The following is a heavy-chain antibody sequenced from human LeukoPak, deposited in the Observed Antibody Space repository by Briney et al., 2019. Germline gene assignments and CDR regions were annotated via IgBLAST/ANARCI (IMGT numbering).Heavy chain of an antibody. Sequence: GGSLRLSSAASGFTFSNYAMTWVRQAPGKGLEWVSSINGGGGSKHYADSVKGRFDISRDNSGITLSLQMNSLRAEDTAVYYCAKDHFDGSAYYGYYSGIDVWGQGTTVTVSS. D-gene: IGHD3-22*01. CDR3: AKDHFDGSAYYGYYSGIDV. CDR2: INGGGGSK. V-gene: IGHV3-23*01. J-gene: IGHJ6*02. CDR1: GFTFSNYA.